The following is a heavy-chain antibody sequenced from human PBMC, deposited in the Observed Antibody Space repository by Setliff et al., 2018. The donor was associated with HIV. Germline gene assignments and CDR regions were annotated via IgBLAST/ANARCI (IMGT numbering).Heavy chain of an antibody. Sequence: ASVKVSCKASGYTFISYYMHWVRQAPGQGLEWMGVINPSGGSTTYAQKFQCRVTMTGDTSTTTVYMEVSSLRSEDTAVYYCAREPGTWELRRFYYMDVWGKGTTVTVSS. CDR1: GYTFISYY. D-gene: IGHD1-26*01. V-gene: IGHV1-46*01. J-gene: IGHJ6*03. CDR3: AREPGTWELRRFYYMDV. CDR2: INPSGGST.